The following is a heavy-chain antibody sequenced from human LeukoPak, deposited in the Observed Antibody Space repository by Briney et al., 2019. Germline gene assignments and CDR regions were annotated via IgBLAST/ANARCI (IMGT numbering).Heavy chain of an antibody. CDR3: VGEPPVSARFDY. CDR2: IHYSGYT. D-gene: IGHD4-11*01. CDR1: GGSINNYY. Sequence: SETLSLTCTVSGGSINNYYWSWIRQPPGKGLEWIAYIHYSGYTAYNPSLKSRVTMSLDTSKNQFSLKLSSVTAADTAVYYCVGEPPVSARFDYWGRGTLVTVSS. J-gene: IGHJ4*02. V-gene: IGHV4-59*01.